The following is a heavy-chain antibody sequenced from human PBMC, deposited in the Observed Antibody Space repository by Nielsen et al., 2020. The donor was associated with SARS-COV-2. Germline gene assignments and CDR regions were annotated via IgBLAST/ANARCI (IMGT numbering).Heavy chain of an antibody. D-gene: IGHD2/OR15-2a*01. CDR1: GAPISSSS. Sequence: SETLSLTCTVSGAPISSSSWSWIRQSPGKGLEWIGYFFYTGSTSYNPSLKSRVTISVDTSKNQFSLQLTSVTAADTAVYFCAKRPPFYDTYYLDSWGQGILVTVSS. V-gene: IGHV4-59*08. CDR2: FFYTGST. J-gene: IGHJ4*02. CDR3: AKRPPFYDTYYLDS.